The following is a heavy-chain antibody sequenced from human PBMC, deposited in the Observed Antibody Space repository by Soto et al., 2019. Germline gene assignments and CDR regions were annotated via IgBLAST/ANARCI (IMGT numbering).Heavy chain of an antibody. J-gene: IGHJ4*02. CDR2: TSYDGSTK. Sequence: GGVLRLSCAASGFTCNTHAMHWVRQAPGRGLEWLAVTSYDGSTKYYADSVKGRFTISRDNSQNTLYLRINSLRVQAAAVYYWARAWAPRSGWFDYWGQGTVVTVSS. V-gene: IGHV3-30-3*01. CDR1: GFTCNTHA. CDR3: ARAWAPRSGWFDY. D-gene: IGHD6-19*01.